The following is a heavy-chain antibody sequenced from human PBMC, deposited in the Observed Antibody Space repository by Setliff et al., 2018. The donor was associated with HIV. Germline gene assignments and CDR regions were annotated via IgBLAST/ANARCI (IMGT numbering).Heavy chain of an antibody. V-gene: IGHV1-69*13. CDR1: GGTFSGYG. Sequence: SVKVSCKASGGTFSGYGISWVRQAPGQGLEWMGGIIPIFDTTNYAQKFQGRVTITADESTSTAYMELSSLRSEDTAVYYCAKGPLYSGYDLDYYCYYMDVWGKGTTITVSS. D-gene: IGHD5-12*01. CDR2: IIPIFDTT. CDR3: AKGPLYSGYDLDYYCYYMDV. J-gene: IGHJ6*03.